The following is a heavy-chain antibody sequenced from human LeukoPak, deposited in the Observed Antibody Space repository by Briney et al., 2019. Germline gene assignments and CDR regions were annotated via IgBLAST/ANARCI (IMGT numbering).Heavy chain of an antibody. V-gene: IGHV3-11*01. CDR1: GFSFSDSY. CDR3: VREIGTYFDY. CDR2: LSTRSSSK. D-gene: IGHD1-26*01. J-gene: IGHJ4*02. Sequence: PGGSLRLSCAAYGFSFSDSYMAWVRQAPGKGLEWISNLSTRSSSKAYAGSVKGRFVVSRDNGNNSLYLHMTSLGVADTAVYFCVREIGTYFDYWGQGALVTVSS.